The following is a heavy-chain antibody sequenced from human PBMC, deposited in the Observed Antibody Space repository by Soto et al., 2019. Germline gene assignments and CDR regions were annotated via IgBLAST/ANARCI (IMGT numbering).Heavy chain of an antibody. CDR2: IYYSGST. D-gene: IGHD2-21*02. Sequence: QVQLQESGPGLVKPSETLSLTCTVSGGSISSYYWSWIRQPPGKGLEWIGYIYYSGSTNYNPSLKSRVTISVETSKNQCSLKLSSVTAADTAVYYCARGKDCGGDCYPYYFDYWGQGTLVTVSS. V-gene: IGHV4-59*01. J-gene: IGHJ4*02. CDR3: ARGKDCGGDCYPYYFDY. CDR1: GGSISSYY.